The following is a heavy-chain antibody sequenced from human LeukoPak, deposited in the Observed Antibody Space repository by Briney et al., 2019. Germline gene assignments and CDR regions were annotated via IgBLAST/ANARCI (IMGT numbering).Heavy chain of an antibody. D-gene: IGHD2/OR15-2a*01. Sequence: GGSLRLSCAASGNYWMHWVRQAPGKGLVWVSHINSDGSWTSYADSVKGRFTISKDNAKNTVYLQMNSLRAEGTAVYYCVSFYETYWGRGTLVTVSS. V-gene: IGHV3-74*01. CDR3: VSFYETY. CDR1: GNYW. J-gene: IGHJ4*02. CDR2: INSDGSWT.